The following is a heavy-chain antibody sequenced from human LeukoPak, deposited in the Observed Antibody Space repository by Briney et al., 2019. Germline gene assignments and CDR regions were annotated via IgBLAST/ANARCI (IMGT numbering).Heavy chain of an antibody. Sequence: APVKVSCKASGYTFTGHYMHWVRQAPGQGLEWMGWINPNSGGTNYAQKFQGRVTMTRDTSISTAYMELSRLRSDDTAVYYCARVSSGVLLWFGELFAGAAAFDIWGQGTMVTVSS. CDR2: INPNSGGT. J-gene: IGHJ3*02. V-gene: IGHV1-2*02. D-gene: IGHD3-10*01. CDR3: ARVSSGVLLWFGELFAGAAAFDI. CDR1: GYTFTGHY.